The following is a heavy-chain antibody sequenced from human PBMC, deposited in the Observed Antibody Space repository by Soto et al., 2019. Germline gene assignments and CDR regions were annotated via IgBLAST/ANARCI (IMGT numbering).Heavy chain of an antibody. Sequence: QVQLQQWGAGLLKPSETLSLTCAVYGGSFSGYYWSWIRQPPGKGLEWIGEINHSGSTNYNPSLKSRVTISVDTSKNQFSLKLSSVTAADTAVYYCARGHYSKHPGGSNWFDPWGQGTLVTVSS. D-gene: IGHD4-4*01. J-gene: IGHJ5*02. CDR3: ARGHYSKHPGGSNWFDP. V-gene: IGHV4-34*01. CDR1: GGSFSGYY. CDR2: INHSGST.